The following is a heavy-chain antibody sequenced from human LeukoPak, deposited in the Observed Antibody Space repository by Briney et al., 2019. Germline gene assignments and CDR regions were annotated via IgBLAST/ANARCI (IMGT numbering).Heavy chain of an antibody. CDR3: ARDGEGGAAAGY. CDR1: GFTFSSYA. D-gene: IGHD6-13*01. J-gene: IGHJ4*02. CDR2: ISGSGGST. V-gene: IGHV3-23*01. Sequence: TGGSLRLSCAASGFTFSSYAMSWVRQAPGKGLEWVSAISGSGGSTYYADSVKGRFTISRDNVKKSLYLQMNSLRAEDTAIYYCARDGEGGAAAGYWGQGTLVTVSS.